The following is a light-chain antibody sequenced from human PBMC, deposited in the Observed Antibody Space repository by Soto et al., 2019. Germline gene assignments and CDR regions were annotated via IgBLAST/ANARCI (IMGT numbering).Light chain of an antibody. V-gene: IGKV3-20*01. Sequence: EIVLTKSPGTLSLSPGERATLSCRASQSVSSNYLAWYQQKPGQAPRLLIYGASYRATGIPDRFSGSGSGTDFTLTISRRELEDFGVYSCQQYGSSSMYTFGQGTKLEIK. CDR1: QSVSSNY. J-gene: IGKJ2*01. CDR2: GAS. CDR3: QQYGSSSMYT.